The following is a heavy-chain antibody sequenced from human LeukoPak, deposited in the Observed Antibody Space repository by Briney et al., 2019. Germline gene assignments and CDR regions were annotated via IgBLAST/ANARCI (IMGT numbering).Heavy chain of an antibody. CDR3: ARDVVVVAATPWYYYYYYMDV. J-gene: IGHJ6*03. Sequence: GGSLRLSCAAAGFTVSRYAMHWVRQAPGKGLEWVAVTSNDGNNKYYGDSVKGRFTISRDNAKNSLYLQMNSLRAEDTAVYYCARDVVVVAATPWYYYYYYMDVWGKGTTVTVSS. CDR2: TSNDGNNK. D-gene: IGHD2-15*01. V-gene: IGHV3-30*04. CDR1: GFTVSRYA.